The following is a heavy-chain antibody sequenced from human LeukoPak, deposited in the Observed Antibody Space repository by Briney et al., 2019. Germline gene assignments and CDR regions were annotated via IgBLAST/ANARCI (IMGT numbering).Heavy chain of an antibody. Sequence: PGGSLRLSCAASGFTFSSYAMHWVRQAPGKGLEWVAVISYDGSNKYYADSVKGRFTISRDNSKNTLYLQMNSLRAEDTAVYYCARDGGIVGATSYYYYGMDVWGQGTTVTVSS. CDR2: ISYDGSNK. V-gene: IGHV3-30-3*01. CDR1: GFTFSSYA. J-gene: IGHJ6*02. D-gene: IGHD1-26*01. CDR3: ARDGGIVGATSYYYYGMDV.